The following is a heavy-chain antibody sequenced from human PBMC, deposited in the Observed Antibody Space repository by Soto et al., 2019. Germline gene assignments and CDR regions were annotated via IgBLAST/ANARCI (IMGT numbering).Heavy chain of an antibody. J-gene: IGHJ6*02. D-gene: IGHD3-10*01. CDR3: ASGTSYYYGSGSYYYYYGMDV. CDR2: IYTSGST. CDR1: GGSISSYY. Sequence: PSETLSLTCTVSGGSISSYYWSWIRQPAGKGLEWIGRIYTSGSTNYNPSLKSRVTMSVDTSKNQFSLKLSSVTAADTAVYYCASGTSYYYGSGSYYYYYGMDVWGQGTTVTVSS. V-gene: IGHV4-4*07.